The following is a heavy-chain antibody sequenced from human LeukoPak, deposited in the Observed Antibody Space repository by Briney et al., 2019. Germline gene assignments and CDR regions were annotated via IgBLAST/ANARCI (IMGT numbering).Heavy chain of an antibody. D-gene: IGHD3-10*01. V-gene: IGHV3-48*01. CDR3: ARDRPGSMDV. CDR1: GFTFSTYS. Sequence: PGGSLRLSCAASGFTFSTYSMNWVRQAPGKGLEWVSYISSSSTIHYADSVKGRFTISRDNAKISLYLQMNSLRAEDTAVYYCARDRPGSMDVWGQGTTVTVSS. CDR2: ISSSSTI. J-gene: IGHJ6*02.